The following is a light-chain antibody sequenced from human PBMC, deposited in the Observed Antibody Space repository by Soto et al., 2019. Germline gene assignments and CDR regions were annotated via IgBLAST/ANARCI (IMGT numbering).Light chain of an antibody. CDR1: QDIRGA. Sequence: AIQLTQSPSSLSASVGDRVTITCRASQDIRGALAWYQQKPGKAPKILIYDVSPLESGVPSRFSGSSSGTDFTLTISSLQPVDFATYYCQQFNSYPITFGKGTRLEIK. J-gene: IGKJ5*01. CDR2: DVS. CDR3: QQFNSYPIT. V-gene: IGKV1-13*02.